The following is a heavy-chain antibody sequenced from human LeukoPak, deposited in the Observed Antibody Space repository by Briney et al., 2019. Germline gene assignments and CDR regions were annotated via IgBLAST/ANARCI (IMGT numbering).Heavy chain of an antibody. V-gene: IGHV3-23*01. D-gene: IGHD3-3*01. J-gene: IGHJ4*02. CDR1: GFTFSSYA. Sequence: GGSLRLSCAASGFTFSSYAMSWVRQAPGKGLEWVSAISGSGGSTYYADSVKGRFTISRDNSKNTLYLQMNSLRAEDTAVYYRAKNDFWSGYYIDYWGQGTLVTVSS. CDR2: ISGSGGST. CDR3: AKNDFWSGYYIDY.